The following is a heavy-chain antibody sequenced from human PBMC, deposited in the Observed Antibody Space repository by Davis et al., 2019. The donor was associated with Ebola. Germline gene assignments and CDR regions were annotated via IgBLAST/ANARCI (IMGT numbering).Heavy chain of an antibody. V-gene: IGHV3-30*03. Sequence: PGGSLRLSCTASGFTFSSYGMHWVRQAPGKGLEWVAVISYDGSNKYYADSVKGRFPISRDNSKNTLYLQMNSLRAEDTAVYYCARDYGYDYSYYYGMDVWGQGTTVTVSS. CDR2: ISYDGSNK. D-gene: IGHD5-12*01. J-gene: IGHJ6*02. CDR1: GFTFSSYG. CDR3: ARDYGYDYSYYYGMDV.